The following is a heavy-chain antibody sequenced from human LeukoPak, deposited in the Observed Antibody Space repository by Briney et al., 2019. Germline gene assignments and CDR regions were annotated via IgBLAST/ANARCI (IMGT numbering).Heavy chain of an antibody. D-gene: IGHD3-10*01. Sequence: SETLSLTCAVYGGSFSGYYWSWIRQPPGKGLEWIGEINHSGSTNYNPSLKSRVTISVDTSKNQFSLKLSSVTAADTAVYYCARGREIARYYYGSGRENWFDPWGQGTLVTVSS. CDR1: GGSFSGYY. CDR2: INHSGST. J-gene: IGHJ5*02. CDR3: ARGREIARYYYGSGRENWFDP. V-gene: IGHV4-34*01.